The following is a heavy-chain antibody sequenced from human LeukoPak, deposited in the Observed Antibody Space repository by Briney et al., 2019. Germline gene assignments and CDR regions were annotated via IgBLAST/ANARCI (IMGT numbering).Heavy chain of an antibody. CDR2: MNPNSGNT. J-gene: IGHJ6*02. CDR1: GYTFASYD. V-gene: IGHV1-8*01. CDR3: ARDYPHRGFYYYGMDV. Sequence: ASVKVSCKACGYTFASYDINWVRQVTGQGLEWMGWMNPNSGNTGYAQKFQGRVTMTRNTSRSTAYMELSSLRSEDTAVYYCARDYPHRGFYYYGMDVWGQGTTVTVSS. D-gene: IGHD1-14*01.